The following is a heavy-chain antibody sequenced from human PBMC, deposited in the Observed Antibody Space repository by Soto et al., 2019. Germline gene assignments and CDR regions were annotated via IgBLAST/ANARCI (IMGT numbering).Heavy chain of an antibody. Sequence: GGSLRLSCAASGFTFRTYAMSWVRQPPGRGLEWVSATSTSGGSTYYADSVKGRFTVSRDNSKNTLHLQMNSLRAEDTAVYYCAKDQAEGGFTYGFFYYYGLDVWGQGTTVTVSS. J-gene: IGHJ6*02. CDR2: TSTSGGST. CDR1: GFTFRTYA. V-gene: IGHV3-23*01. D-gene: IGHD3-10*01. CDR3: AKDQAEGGFTYGFFYYYGLDV.